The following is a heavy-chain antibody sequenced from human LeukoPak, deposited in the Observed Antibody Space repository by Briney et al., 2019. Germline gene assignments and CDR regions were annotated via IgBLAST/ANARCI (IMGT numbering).Heavy chain of an antibody. CDR2: IYYSGST. CDR3: ASYSSGSLDY. J-gene: IGHJ4*02. Sequence: SETLSLTCTVSGGSISSYYWSLIRQPPGKGLEWIGYIYYSGSTNYNPSLKSRVTIPVDTSKNQFSLKPSSVTAADTAVYYCASYSSGSLDYWGQGTLVTVSS. D-gene: IGHD6-19*01. CDR1: GGSISSYY. V-gene: IGHV4-59*01.